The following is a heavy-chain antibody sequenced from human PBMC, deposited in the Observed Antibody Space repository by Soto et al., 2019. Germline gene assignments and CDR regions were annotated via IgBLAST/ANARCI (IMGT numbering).Heavy chain of an antibody. D-gene: IGHD3-22*01. CDR3: ERGYYYDSSGNLFNY. V-gene: IGHV3-33*01. CDR1: GDIFNGFG. Sequence: GGSLRLACAASGDIFNGFGMHWVRKAPGKGLEWVAVIWFDGSNKYYADSVKGRFTISRDNSKNTLYLQMNSLRAEDTAIYYFERGYYYDSSGNLFNYWGQGTLVTVSS. CDR2: IWFDGSNK. J-gene: IGHJ4*02.